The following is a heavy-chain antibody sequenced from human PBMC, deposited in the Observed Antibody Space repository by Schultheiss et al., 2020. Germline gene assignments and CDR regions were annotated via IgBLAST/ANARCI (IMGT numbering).Heavy chain of an antibody. D-gene: IGHD6-13*01. CDR2: IYYSGST. Sequence: SETLSLTCTVSGGSISSSSYYWGWIRQPPGKGLEWIGSIYYSGSTYYNPSLKSRVTISVDKSKNQFSLKLSSVTAADTAVYYCARDLGEAAAGTFLYYYGMDVWGQGTTVTVSS. CDR1: GGSISSSSYY. V-gene: IGHV4-39*07. J-gene: IGHJ6*02. CDR3: ARDLGEAAAGTFLYYYGMDV.